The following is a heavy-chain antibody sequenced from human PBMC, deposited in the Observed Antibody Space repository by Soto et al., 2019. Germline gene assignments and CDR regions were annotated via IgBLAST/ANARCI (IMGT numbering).Heavy chain of an antibody. D-gene: IGHD1-7*01. V-gene: IGHV3-7*05. J-gene: IGHJ4*02. CDR2: IKQDGSEK. CDR3: ARDGHYNWNSEDD. Sequence: GGSLRLSCAASGFTFSSYWMSWVRQAPGKGLEWVANIKQDGSEKYYVDSVKGRFTISRDNAKNSLYLQMNSLRAEDTAVYYCARDGHYNWNSEDDWGPGTLVTVAS. CDR1: GFTFSSYW.